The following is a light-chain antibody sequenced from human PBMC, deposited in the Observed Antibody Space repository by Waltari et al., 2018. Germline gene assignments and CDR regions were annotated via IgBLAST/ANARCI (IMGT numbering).Light chain of an antibody. V-gene: IGKV1-33*01. CDR2: GAS. CDR1: RDLSNY. J-gene: IGKJ5*01. CDR3: QLYDYPLSIT. Sequence: DIRLTQSPSSLSASIGDRVTIACQASRDLSNYLSWYQQKSGEAPKLLIYGASNLEFGVPARFSGTGSGSNFWLTISSLQPEDGGIYYCQLYDYPLSITFGQGTRLEI.